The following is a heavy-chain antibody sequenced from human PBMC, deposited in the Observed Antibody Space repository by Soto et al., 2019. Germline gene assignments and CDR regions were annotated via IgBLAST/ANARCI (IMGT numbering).Heavy chain of an antibody. V-gene: IGHV1-8*01. CDR1: GYTFTSYD. Sequence: QVQLVQSGAEVKKPGASVKVSCKASGYTFTSYDINWVQQATGQGLEWMGWMNPNIGNTGYAQKFQGRVTMTRNTPISTAYMELSSLRSEDTAVYYCARGRMVRGVGWIYYYYGMDVWGQGTTVTVSS. CDR3: ARGRMVRGVGWIYYYYGMDV. J-gene: IGHJ6*02. D-gene: IGHD3-10*01. CDR2: MNPNIGNT.